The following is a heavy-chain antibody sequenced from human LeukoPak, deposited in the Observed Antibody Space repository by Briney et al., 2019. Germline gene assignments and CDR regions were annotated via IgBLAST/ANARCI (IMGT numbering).Heavy chain of an antibody. Sequence: KPSETLSLTCTDSGASISSFYWSWIRQPPGKGLEYIGYIFYTGATSYNPSLKSRITISVDTSKNQFSLRLNSVTAADTAVYYCARAKPGSPPDYWGQGTLVTVSS. D-gene: IGHD3-10*01. J-gene: IGHJ4*02. CDR1: GASISSFY. CDR2: IFYTGAT. V-gene: IGHV4-59*01. CDR3: ARAKPGSPPDY.